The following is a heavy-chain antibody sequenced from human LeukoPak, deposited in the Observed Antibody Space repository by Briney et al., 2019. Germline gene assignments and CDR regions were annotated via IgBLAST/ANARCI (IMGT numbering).Heavy chain of an antibody. J-gene: IGHJ4*02. CDR1: GFTFSSYA. CDR2: ISSSGGTT. V-gene: IGHV3-23*01. D-gene: IGHD4-17*01. Sequence: GGSLRLSCAASGFTFSSYAMSWVRLAPGGGLEWVSSISSSGGTTYFAESMEGRFTISRDSSRNTLFLQMNSLRAEDTAVYYCARGPPYGDYYFDYWGQGTLVTVSS. CDR3: ARGPPYGDYYFDY.